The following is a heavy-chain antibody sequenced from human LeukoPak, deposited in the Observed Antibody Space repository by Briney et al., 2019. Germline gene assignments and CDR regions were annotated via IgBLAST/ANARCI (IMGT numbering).Heavy chain of an antibody. V-gene: IGHV3-7*02. CDR2: IKQDGSEE. Sequence: GGSLRLSCAASGFTFSSYWMTWVRQAPGKGLEWVANIKQDGSEEYYVDSVKGRFTISRDNAKNSLYLQMNSLRAEDTAAYYCARGPQYGSGSYLDYWGQGTLVTVSS. D-gene: IGHD3-10*01. J-gene: IGHJ4*02. CDR1: GFTFSSYW. CDR3: ARGPQYGSGSYLDY.